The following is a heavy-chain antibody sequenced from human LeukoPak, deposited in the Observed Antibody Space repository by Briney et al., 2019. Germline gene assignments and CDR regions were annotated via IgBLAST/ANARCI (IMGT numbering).Heavy chain of an antibody. J-gene: IGHJ3*01. Sequence: PGGSLRLPCTASGFTFTRYREKWARQAPGEGRGWFSFIRSSSNEIYYADSVKGRFTISRDKAKKSVYLQINSLRAEDTAVYYCTRDLGRYNDAFDVGGEGTRVIVSS. CDR2: IRSSSNEI. CDR1: GFTFTRYR. D-gene: IGHD2-2*02. V-gene: IGHV3-21*01. CDR3: TRDLGRYNDAFDV.